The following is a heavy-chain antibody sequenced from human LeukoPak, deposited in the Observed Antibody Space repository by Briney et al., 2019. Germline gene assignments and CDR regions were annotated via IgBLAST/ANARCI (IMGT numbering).Heavy chain of an antibody. CDR2: IFYSGST. CDR1: GGSISNYY. CDR3: AREGGSYYHWFDP. Sequence: SETLSLTCTLSGGSISNYYWSWIRQPPGKGLEWIGNIFYSGSTNYNPSLKSRVTISLDTSKNQFSLKLTSVSAADTAVYYCAREGGSYYHWFDPWGQGTLSPSPQ. V-gene: IGHV4-59*01. J-gene: IGHJ5*02. D-gene: IGHD1-26*01.